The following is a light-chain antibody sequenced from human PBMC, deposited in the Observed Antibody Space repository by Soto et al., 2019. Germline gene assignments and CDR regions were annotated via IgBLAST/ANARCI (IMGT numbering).Light chain of an antibody. CDR2: EVS. V-gene: IGLV2-23*02. CDR1: SSDVGSYNL. J-gene: IGLJ1*01. CDR3: CSYAGSSTLYV. Sequence: QSVLTQPASVSGSPGQSITISCTGTSSDVGSYNLVSWYQQHPGKAPKLMIYEVSKRPSGVSNRFSGSKSGNTASLTISGLQAEEEADYSCCSYAGSSTLYVFRTGTKLTVL.